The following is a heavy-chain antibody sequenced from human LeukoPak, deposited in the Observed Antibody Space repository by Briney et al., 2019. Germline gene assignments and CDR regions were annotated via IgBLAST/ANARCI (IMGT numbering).Heavy chain of an antibody. CDR3: ARDVMVYAFDY. D-gene: IGHD2-8*01. Sequence: SETLSLTCTVSGGSISSGSYYWSWIRQPAGKGLEWIGRIYTSGSTNYNPSLKSRVTISVDTSKNQFSLKLSSVTAADTAVYYCARDVMVYAFDYWGQGTLVTVSS. CDR1: GGSISSGSYY. J-gene: IGHJ4*02. V-gene: IGHV4-61*02. CDR2: IYTSGST.